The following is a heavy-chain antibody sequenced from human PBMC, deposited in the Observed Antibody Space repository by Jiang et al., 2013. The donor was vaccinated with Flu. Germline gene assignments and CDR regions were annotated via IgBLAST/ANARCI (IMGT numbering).Heavy chain of an antibody. CDR1: GFPFDNAW. D-gene: IGHD6-13*01. Sequence: QLLESGGGLVKPGGSLRLSCAASGFPFDNAWMIWVRQAPGKGLEWVGRIKTKTDGGTTDYAAPVKGRFTISRDDSKNTVYLQMNTLKAEDTAVYCCMTAGYSSSRGNYWGQGTLVTVSS. V-gene: IGHV3-15*01. J-gene: IGHJ4*02. CDR2: IKTKTDGGTT. CDR3: MTAGYSSSRGNY.